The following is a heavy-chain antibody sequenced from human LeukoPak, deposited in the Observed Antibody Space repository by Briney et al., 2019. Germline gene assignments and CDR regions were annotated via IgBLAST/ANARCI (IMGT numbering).Heavy chain of an antibody. V-gene: IGHV3-30*18. CDR2: VSYDGSNK. J-gene: IGHJ4*02. CDR3: AKSRSGWHFDY. Sequence: PGGSLRLSCAASGFTFSSHGMHWVRQAPGKGLEWVAVVSYDGSNKYYAHSVKGRFTISRDNSNNTLYVQMNSLRAEDTAVYYCAKSRSGWHFDYWGQGILVTVSS. D-gene: IGHD6-19*01. CDR1: GFTFSSHG.